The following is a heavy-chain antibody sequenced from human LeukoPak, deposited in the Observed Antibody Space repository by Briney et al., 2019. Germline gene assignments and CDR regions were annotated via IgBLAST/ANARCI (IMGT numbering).Heavy chain of an antibody. Sequence: GGSLRLSCATSGFTYSTYAVSWARQAPGKGLEWVSSISGSGESSDYADSAKGRFTISRDNSNNMLYLHMNSLRAEDTAVYYCAKPRSGRGFYYYMDVWGKGTMVAVSS. J-gene: IGHJ6*03. CDR2: ISGSGESS. CDR1: GFTYSTYA. CDR3: AKPRSGRGFYYYMDV. D-gene: IGHD1-26*01. V-gene: IGHV3-23*01.